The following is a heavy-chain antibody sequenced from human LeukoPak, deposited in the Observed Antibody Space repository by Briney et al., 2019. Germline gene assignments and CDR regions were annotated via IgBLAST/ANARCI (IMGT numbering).Heavy chain of an antibody. CDR3: ARSIYGDYGGQRVP. CDR1: GFTFSSYE. J-gene: IGHJ5*02. CDR2: ISSSGSTI. V-gene: IGHV3-48*03. Sequence: PGGSLRLSCAASGFTFSSYEMNWVRQAPGKGLEWVSYISSSGSTIYYADSVKGRFTISRDNAKNSLYLQMNSLRAEDTAVYYCARSIYGDYGGQRVPWGQGTLVTVSS. D-gene: IGHD4-17*01.